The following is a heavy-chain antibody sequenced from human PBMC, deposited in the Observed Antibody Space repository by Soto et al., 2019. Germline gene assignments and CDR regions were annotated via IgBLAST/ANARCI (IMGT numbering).Heavy chain of an antibody. V-gene: IGHV3-15*07. D-gene: IGHD3-22*01. J-gene: IGHJ4*02. CDR3: TTDRPYDYDSSAHDD. CDR2: IVSKTDGGTA. CDR1: GFTFSNAW. Sequence: EVQLVESGGGLVKPGESLRLSCAASGFTFSNAWMHWVRQAPGKGLEWVGRIVSKTDGGTADYAAHVKGRFTISRDDSKDTVYLQLNSLNIEDTAVYYSTTDRPYDYDSSAHDDWGQGTLVTVSS.